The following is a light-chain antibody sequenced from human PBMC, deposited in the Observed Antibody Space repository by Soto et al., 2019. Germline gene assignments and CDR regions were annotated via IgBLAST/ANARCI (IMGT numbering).Light chain of an antibody. CDR3: QQYTHWPPLT. CDR1: ESVSST. V-gene: IGKV3D-15*01. CDR2: AAS. Sequence: EIVMTQSPATLSVSPGERATLSCRASESVSSTLAWYHQKPGQAPRLLIYAASTRATGVPARFSGSGSGIDFTLTITSLQSEDYGVYFCQQYTHWPPLTFGGGTKVEIK. J-gene: IGKJ4*01.